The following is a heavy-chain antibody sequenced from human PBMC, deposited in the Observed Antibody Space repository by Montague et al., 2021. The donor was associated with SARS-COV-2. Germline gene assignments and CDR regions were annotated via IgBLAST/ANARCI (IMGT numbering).Heavy chain of an antibody. V-gene: IGHV3-74*01. D-gene: IGHD1-26*01. J-gene: IGHJ4*02. Sequence: SLRLSCAASGITFSNYWMHWARQALGKGLVWVSRIDSYGNTRTYADSVKGRFTISRDNAKNTLYLQMNSLRAEDTSVYYCAGGPPYSGTYYLAYWGQGTLVTVSS. CDR2: IDSYGNTR. CDR1: GITFSNYW. CDR3: AGGPPYSGTYYLAY.